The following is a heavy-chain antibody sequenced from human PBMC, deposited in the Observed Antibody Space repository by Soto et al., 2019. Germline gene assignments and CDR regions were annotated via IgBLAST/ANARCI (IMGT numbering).Heavy chain of an antibody. J-gene: IGHJ4*02. Sequence: SETLSLTCTVSGGSISSYYWSWIRQPPGKGLEWIGYIYYSGSTNYNPSLKSRVTISVNTSKNQFSLKLSSVTAADTAVYYCARHFSVDYFDYWGQGALVTVSS. V-gene: IGHV4-59*08. CDR3: ARHFSVDYFDY. CDR2: IYYSGST. CDR1: GGSISSYY.